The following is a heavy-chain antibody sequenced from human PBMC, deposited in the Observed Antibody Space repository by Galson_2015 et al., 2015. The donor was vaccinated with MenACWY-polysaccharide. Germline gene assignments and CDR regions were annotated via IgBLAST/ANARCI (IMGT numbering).Heavy chain of an antibody. D-gene: IGHD2-15*01. CDR1: GIRFSGSG. Sequence: SLRLSCAASGIRFSGSGMHWVRQAPGKGLEWVAVIQYDGSKIVYADSVKGRFTVSRDNSKNTLYLEMNGLRAEDTAVYYCAREGSRIVFHAFDVWGQGTMDIVSS. CDR3: AREGSRIVFHAFDV. CDR2: IQYDGSKI. J-gene: IGHJ3*01. V-gene: IGHV3-30*03.